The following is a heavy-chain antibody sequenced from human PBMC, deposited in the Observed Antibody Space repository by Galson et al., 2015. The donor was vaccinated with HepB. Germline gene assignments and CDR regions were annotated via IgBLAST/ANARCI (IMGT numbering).Heavy chain of an antibody. CDR3: ARVTFTI. Sequence: SLRLSCAASGFTFSSYAMHWVRQAPGKGLEWVAVISYDGSNKYYADSVKGRFTISRDNSKNTLYLQMNSLRAEDTAVYYCARVTFTIWGQGTLVTVSS. CDR1: GFTFSSYA. D-gene: IGHD2-2*01. J-gene: IGHJ4*02. CDR2: ISYDGSNK. V-gene: IGHV3-30-3*01.